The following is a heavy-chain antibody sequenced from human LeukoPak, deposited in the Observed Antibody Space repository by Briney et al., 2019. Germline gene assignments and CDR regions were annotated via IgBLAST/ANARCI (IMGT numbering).Heavy chain of an antibody. CDR1: GFTFDDYA. V-gene: IGHV3-9*01. J-gene: IGHJ4*02. Sequence: GRSPRLSCAASGFTFDDYAMHWVRQAPGKGLEWVSGISWNSGSIGYADSVKGRFTISRDNAKNSLYLQMNSLRAEDTALYYCAKDKGWELPPTAFDYWGQGTLVTVSS. D-gene: IGHD1-26*01. CDR2: ISWNSGSI. CDR3: AKDKGWELPPTAFDY.